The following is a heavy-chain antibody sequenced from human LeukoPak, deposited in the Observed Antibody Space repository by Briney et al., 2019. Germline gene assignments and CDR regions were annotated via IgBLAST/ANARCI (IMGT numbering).Heavy chain of an antibody. D-gene: IGHD3-22*01. CDR1: GGSISSSSYY. J-gene: IGHJ4*02. CDR3: ASFDYGGYYQFDN. Sequence: PSETLSLTCTVSGGSISSSSYYWGWIRQPPRKGLEWIGSMYDSGGTYYNPSLKSRVTISVDTSKNQFSLKLSSVTAADTAVYSCASFDYGGYYQFDNWGQGTLVTVSS. CDR2: MYDSGGT. V-gene: IGHV4-39*01.